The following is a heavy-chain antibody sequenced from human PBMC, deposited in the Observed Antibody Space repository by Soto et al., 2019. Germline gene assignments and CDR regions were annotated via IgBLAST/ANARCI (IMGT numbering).Heavy chain of an antibody. Sequence: QVQLQQWGAGLLKPSETLSLNCAVNGGSLSGNYWCWFRQPPRKRLVGIGEIKDGGRTNYSPSLKGRATISSDTSNNQVSLRLYSVTAADTGVYYCARGQEGVVATHWDQGTLVTVSS. CDR3: ARGQEGVVATH. D-gene: IGHD5-12*01. J-gene: IGHJ4*02. CDR1: GGSLSGNY. V-gene: IGHV4-34*01. CDR2: IKDGGRT.